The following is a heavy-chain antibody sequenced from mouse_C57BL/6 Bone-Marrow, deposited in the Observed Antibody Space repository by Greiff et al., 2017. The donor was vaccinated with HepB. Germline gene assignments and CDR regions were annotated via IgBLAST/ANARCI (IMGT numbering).Heavy chain of an antibody. D-gene: IGHD1-1*01. V-gene: IGHV5-17*01. J-gene: IGHJ3*01. CDR2: ISSGSSTI. Sequence: EVHLVESGGGLVKPGGSLKLSCAASGFTFSDYGMHWVRQAPEKGLEWVAYISSGSSTIYYADTVKGRCTISRDNAKNTLFLQMTSLRSEDTAMYYCARGYYYGSSPFAYWGQGTLVTVSA. CDR1: GFTFSDYG. CDR3: ARGYYYGSSPFAY.